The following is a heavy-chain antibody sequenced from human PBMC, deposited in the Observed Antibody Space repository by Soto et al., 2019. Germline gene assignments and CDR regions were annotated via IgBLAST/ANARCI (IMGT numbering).Heavy chain of an antibody. CDR1: GFTFSTYA. Sequence: GGSLRLSCAASGFTFSTYAMHWVRQAPGKGLEWVAVISYDENNKYYADSVKGRFTISRDNSKNTLYLQMNSLRAEDTAVYYCAKVLTGDLDYWGQGTLVTVSS. CDR2: ISYDENNK. D-gene: IGHD7-27*01. CDR3: AKVLTGDLDY. V-gene: IGHV3-30*04. J-gene: IGHJ4*02.